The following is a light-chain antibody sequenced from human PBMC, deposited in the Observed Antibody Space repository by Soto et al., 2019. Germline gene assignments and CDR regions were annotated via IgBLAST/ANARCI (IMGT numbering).Light chain of an antibody. CDR3: QHRSNWPIT. CDR2: DAS. V-gene: IGKV3-11*01. CDR1: QSVTSY. J-gene: IGKJ5*01. Sequence: EIVLTQSPGTLSLSPGERATLSCRASQSVTSYLAWYRQKPGQAPRLLIYDASNRATGIPARFSGSGSGTDFSLTIISLEPEDFAFYYCQHRSNWPITFGQGTRLEIK.